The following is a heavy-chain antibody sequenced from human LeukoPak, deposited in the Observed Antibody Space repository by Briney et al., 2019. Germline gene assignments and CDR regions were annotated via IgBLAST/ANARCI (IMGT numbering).Heavy chain of an antibody. Sequence: KSSETLSLTCTVSGGSISSYYWSWIRQPPGKGLEWIGYIYHSETTSYNPSLKSRVTISVDTSKNQFSLKLRSVTAADTAVYYCARGTGSSGYYPHYFDYWGQGTLVTVSS. J-gene: IGHJ4*02. CDR1: GGSISSYY. CDR3: ARGTGSSGYYPHYFDY. CDR2: IYHSETT. D-gene: IGHD3-22*01. V-gene: IGHV4-59*01.